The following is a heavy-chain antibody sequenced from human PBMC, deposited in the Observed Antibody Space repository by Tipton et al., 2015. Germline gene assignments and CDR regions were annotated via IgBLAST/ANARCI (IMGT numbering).Heavy chain of an antibody. CDR1: GGSVSTSNYY. J-gene: IGHJ4*02. CDR3: ACQDYDSLTRDYQTVDY. Sequence: TLSLTCTVSGGSVSTSNYYWGWIRQSPGEGLEWIGYITYSGSTHYNPSLKRRVTISLDTSKNQFSLTLNSVTAADTAVYYCACQDYDSLTRDYQTVDYWGQGTLVTVSS. V-gene: IGHV4-61*05. D-gene: IGHD3-9*01. CDR2: ITYSGST.